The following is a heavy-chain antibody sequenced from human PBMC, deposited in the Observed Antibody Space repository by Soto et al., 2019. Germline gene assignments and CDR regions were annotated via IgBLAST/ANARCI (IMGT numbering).Heavy chain of an antibody. CDR3: AWGGHYYYYGMDL. Sequence: QVQLVQSGAEVKKPGASVKVSCKASGYTFTSYYMHWVRQAPGQGLEWMGIINPSGGSTSYAQKFQGRVTMTMDTATSTVYMELSSLRSEDTAVYYCAWGGHYYYYGMDLWGQGTTVTVSS. J-gene: IGHJ6*02. D-gene: IGHD3-16*01. CDR1: GYTFTSYY. V-gene: IGHV1-46*01. CDR2: INPSGGST.